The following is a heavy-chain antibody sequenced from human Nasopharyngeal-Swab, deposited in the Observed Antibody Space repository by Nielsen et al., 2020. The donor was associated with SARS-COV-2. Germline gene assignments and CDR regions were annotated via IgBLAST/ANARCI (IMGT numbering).Heavy chain of an antibody. V-gene: IGHV3-33*01. Sequence: VRQAPGKGLEWVAVIWYDGSNKYYADSVKGRFTISRHNSKNTLYLQMNSLRAEDTAVYYCARAGNYYYYYMDVWGKGTTVTVSS. J-gene: IGHJ6*03. CDR2: IWYDGSNK. CDR3: ARAGNYYYYYMDV.